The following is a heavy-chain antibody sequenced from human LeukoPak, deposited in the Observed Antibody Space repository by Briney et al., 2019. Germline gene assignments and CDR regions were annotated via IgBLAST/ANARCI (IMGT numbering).Heavy chain of an antibody. D-gene: IGHD3-9*01. CDR1: GGSISSGGYY. Sequence: SQTLSLTCTVSGGSISSGGYYWSWIRQQPGKGLDWIGYIYYSGSTYYNPSLKSLVTISVDTSKNQFSLKLSSVTAADTAVYYWASVERYFDWLYGAFDIWGQGTMVTVSS. CDR2: IYYSGST. CDR3: ASVERYFDWLYGAFDI. V-gene: IGHV4-31*01. J-gene: IGHJ3*02.